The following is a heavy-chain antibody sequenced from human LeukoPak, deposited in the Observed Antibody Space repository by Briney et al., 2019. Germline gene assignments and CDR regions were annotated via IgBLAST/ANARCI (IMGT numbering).Heavy chain of an antibody. D-gene: IGHD3-9*01. V-gene: IGHV3-13*01. Sequence: PGGSLRLSCAASGFTFSSYDMHWVRQPPGKGLEWVSAIGTAGDTYYSHSVQGRFTISRENAKNSLYLHMNSLSAGDTAVYFCARGHMLTGYYNFAWSDPWGQGTLVTVSS. J-gene: IGHJ5*02. CDR3: ARGHMLTGYYNFAWSDP. CDR1: GFTFSSYD. CDR2: IGTAGDT.